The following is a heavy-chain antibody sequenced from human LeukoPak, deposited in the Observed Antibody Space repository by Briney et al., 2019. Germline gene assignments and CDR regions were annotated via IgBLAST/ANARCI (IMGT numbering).Heavy chain of an antibody. CDR2: INHSGST. CDR3: ASSRYYYDSSGYYLAY. D-gene: IGHD3-22*01. Sequence: SETLSLTCAVYGGSFSGYYWSWIRQPPGKGLEWIGEINHSGSTYYNPSLKSRVTISVDTSKNQFSLKLSSVTAADTAVYYCASSRYYYDSSGYYLAYWGQGTLVTVSS. J-gene: IGHJ4*02. CDR1: GGSFSGYY. V-gene: IGHV4-34*01.